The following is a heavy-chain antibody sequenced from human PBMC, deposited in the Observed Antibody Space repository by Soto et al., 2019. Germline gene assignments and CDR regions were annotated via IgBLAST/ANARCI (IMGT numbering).Heavy chain of an antibody. D-gene: IGHD5-18*01. Sequence: PSETLSLTCTVSGASITNDAFFWTWVRQHPEKGLEWLAYITYGGSIYYDPSLRSRLTVSIDKSKSQFSLNVRSVTAADTAVYYCAKMERTQLWLLVQNWGQGLPVTVS. J-gene: IGHJ4*02. V-gene: IGHV4-31*03. CDR2: ITYGGSI. CDR3: AKMERTQLWLLVQN. CDR1: GASITNDAFF.